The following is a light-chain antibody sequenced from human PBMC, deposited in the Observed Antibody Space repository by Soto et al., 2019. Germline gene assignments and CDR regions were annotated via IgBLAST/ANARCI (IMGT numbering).Light chain of an antibody. CDR2: KAS. CDR1: QSINTW. J-gene: IGKJ4*01. Sequence: DIQMTQSPSTLSASVGDRVIITCRASQSINTWLAWFQQKPGKAPKVLIYKASTLESGVPSMFSGSGSGTEFTHTSSSLQPDDFATYYCQQYNRYPLTVGGGTKVEIK. V-gene: IGKV1-5*03. CDR3: QQYNRYPLT.